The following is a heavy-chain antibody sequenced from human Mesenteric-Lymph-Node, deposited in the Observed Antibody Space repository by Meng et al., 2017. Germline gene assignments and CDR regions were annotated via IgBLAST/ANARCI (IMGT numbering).Heavy chain of an antibody. Sequence: GGSLRLSCAVSGFTFSSYAMGWARHAQGKGLEWVSTITGCGGSTFYADSGKGRFSVSRDHFQNTLYLQMNSLGADDTAVYYCAAVQYDYGDYWFDSWGQGTLVTVSS. J-gene: IGHJ5*01. V-gene: IGHV3-23*01. CDR2: ITGCGGST. CDR3: AAVQYDYGDYWFDS. D-gene: IGHD4-17*01. CDR1: GFTFSSYA.